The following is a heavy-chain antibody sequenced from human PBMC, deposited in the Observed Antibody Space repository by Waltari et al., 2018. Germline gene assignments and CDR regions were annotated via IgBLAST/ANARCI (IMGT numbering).Heavy chain of an antibody. CDR2: IYYSGST. CDR3: ARPNTAMALGYFDL. V-gene: IGHV4-39*01. CDR1: GGSISSSSYY. Sequence: QLQLQESGPGLVKPSETLSITCTVSGGSISSSSYYWGWIRQPPGKGLEWIGSIYYSGSTYYNPSLKSRVTISVDTSKNQFSLKLSSVTAADTAVYYCARPNTAMALGYFDLWGRGTLVTVSS. J-gene: IGHJ2*01. D-gene: IGHD5-18*01.